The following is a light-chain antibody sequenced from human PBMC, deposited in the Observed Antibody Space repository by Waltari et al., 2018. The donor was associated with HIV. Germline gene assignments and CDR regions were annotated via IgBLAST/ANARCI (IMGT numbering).Light chain of an antibody. CDR3: QQRSYWRRALT. Sequence: EIVLTQFPATLSMSPGERATLSCRASQSVSDYLAWYQQKPGQAPRLPIYDASNRATGIPARFSGSGSGTDFTLTISSLEPEDFAVYYCQQRSYWRRALTFGGGTKVEIK. CDR1: QSVSDY. J-gene: IGKJ4*01. CDR2: DAS. V-gene: IGKV3-11*01.